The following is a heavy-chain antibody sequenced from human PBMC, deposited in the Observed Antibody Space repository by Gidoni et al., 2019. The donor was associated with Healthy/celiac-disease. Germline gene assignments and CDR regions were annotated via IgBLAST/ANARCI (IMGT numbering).Heavy chain of an antibody. CDR1: GFTFSSYA. Sequence: QVQLVESGGGVVQPGRSLRISCAASGFTFSSYAMHWVRQAPGKGLEWVAVISYDGSNKYYADSVKGRFTISRDNSKNTLYLQMNSLRAEDTAVYYCAREDSSGWYKKDYWGQGTLVTVSS. D-gene: IGHD6-19*01. CDR2: ISYDGSNK. V-gene: IGHV3-30*04. CDR3: AREDSSGWYKKDY. J-gene: IGHJ4*02.